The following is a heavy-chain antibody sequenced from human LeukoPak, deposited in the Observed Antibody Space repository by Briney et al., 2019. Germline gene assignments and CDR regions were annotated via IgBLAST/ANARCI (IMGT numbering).Heavy chain of an antibody. CDR3: AKPRTTGLGWAQFDY. Sequence: GGSLRLSCAASGFTFSSFAMTWLRQAPGKGLKWVSGFDGNGPNTYYADSVKGRWTISRDNSRNTLYLEMNSLRPEDTAIYYCAKPRTTGLGWAQFDYWGQGSLVTVSS. CDR2: FDGNGPNT. J-gene: IGHJ4*02. CDR1: GFTFSSFA. V-gene: IGHV3-23*01. D-gene: IGHD2-8*02.